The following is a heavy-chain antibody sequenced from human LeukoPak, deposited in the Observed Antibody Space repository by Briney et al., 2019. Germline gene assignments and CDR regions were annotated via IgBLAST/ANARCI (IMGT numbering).Heavy chain of an antibody. CDR3: ARSTPQLIVGATRNAFDI. V-gene: IGHV1-69*05. Sequence: SVKVSCKASGGTFSSYAISWVRQAPGQGLEWMGGIIPISGTANYAQKFQGRVTITTDESTSTAYMELSSLRSEDTAVYYCARSTPQLIVGATRNAFDIWGQGTMVTVSS. CDR1: GGTFSSYA. CDR2: IIPISGTA. D-gene: IGHD1-26*01. J-gene: IGHJ3*02.